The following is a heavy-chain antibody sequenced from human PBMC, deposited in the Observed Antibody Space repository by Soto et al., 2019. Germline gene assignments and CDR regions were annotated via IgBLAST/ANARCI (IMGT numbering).Heavy chain of an antibody. Sequence: SETLSLTCTVSGGSISSSSYYWGWIRQPPGKGLEWIGSIYYSGSTYYNPSLKSRVTISVDTSKNQFSLKLSSVTAADTAVYYCASTDYDSSGYYGPIDPWGQGTLVTVSS. D-gene: IGHD3-22*01. CDR2: IYYSGST. V-gene: IGHV4-39*01. CDR1: GGSISSSSYY. CDR3: ASTDYDSSGYYGPIDP. J-gene: IGHJ5*02.